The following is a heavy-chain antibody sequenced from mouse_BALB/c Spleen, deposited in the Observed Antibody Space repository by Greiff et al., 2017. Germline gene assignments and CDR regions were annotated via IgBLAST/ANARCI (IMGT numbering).Heavy chain of an antibody. V-gene: IGHV1-66*01. Sequence: QVQLKQSGPELVKPGASVKISCKASGYSFTSYYIHWVKQRPGQGLEWIGWIFPGSGNTKYNEKFKGKATLTADTSSSTAYMQLSSLTSEDSAVYFCARADYRYGYFDVWGAGTTVTVSS. J-gene: IGHJ1*01. D-gene: IGHD2-14*01. CDR1: GYSFTSYY. CDR2: IFPGSGNT. CDR3: ARADYRYGYFDV.